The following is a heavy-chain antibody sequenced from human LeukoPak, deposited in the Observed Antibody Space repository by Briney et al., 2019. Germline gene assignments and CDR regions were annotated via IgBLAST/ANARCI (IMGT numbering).Heavy chain of an antibody. V-gene: IGHV3-23*01. J-gene: IGHJ4*02. CDR1: GFTFSSYG. D-gene: IGHD5-18*01. CDR3: AKEGGYSYAFDY. Sequence: GGTLRLSCAASGFTFSSYGMSWVRQAPGKGLEWVSAISGSGGSTYYADSVKGRFTISRDNSKNTLYLQMNSLRAEDTAVYYCAKEGGYSYAFDYWGQGTLVTVSS. CDR2: ISGSGGST.